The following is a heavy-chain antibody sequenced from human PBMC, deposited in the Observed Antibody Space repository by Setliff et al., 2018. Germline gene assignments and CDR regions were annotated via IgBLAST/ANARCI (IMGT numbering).Heavy chain of an antibody. CDR2: INPNTGGT. D-gene: IGHD6-13*01. V-gene: IGHV1-2*06. Sequence: ASVKVSCKTSGYAFPFYYLHWVRQAPGQGLEWMGRINPNTGGTNYAQKFQGRVTMTRDTSISTAYMELSRLRSDDTAVYYCARGTSSSSWPEYFQHWGQGTLVTVSS. J-gene: IGHJ1*01. CDR3: ARGTSSSSWPEYFQH. CDR1: GYAFPFYY.